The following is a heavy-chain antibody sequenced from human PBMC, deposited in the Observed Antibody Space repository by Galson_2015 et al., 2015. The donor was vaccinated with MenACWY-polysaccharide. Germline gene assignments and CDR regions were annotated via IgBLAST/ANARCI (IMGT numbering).Heavy chain of an antibody. CDR3: TRDRPIDY. CDR2: IRCKASGETT. V-gene: IGHV3-49*03. CDR1: GFTFGDYA. J-gene: IGHJ4*02. Sequence: LRLSCAASGFTFGDYAMAWSRQAPGKGLEWVGFIRCKASGETTGYAASVKGRFTISRDDSKSTAYLQMNSLQTEDTGIYYCTRDRPIDYWGQGTLVTVSS.